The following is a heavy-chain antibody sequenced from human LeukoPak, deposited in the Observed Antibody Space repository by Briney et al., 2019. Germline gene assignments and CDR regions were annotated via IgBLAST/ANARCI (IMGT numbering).Heavy chain of an antibody. CDR1: GYTFSSYS. CDR3: ARGRSGYGPFDAFDI. CDR2: ISGSGVNT. J-gene: IGHJ3*02. V-gene: IGHV3-23*01. D-gene: IGHD3-22*01. Sequence: GGSLRLSCTASGYTFSSYSMTWVRQAPGKGLEWVSAISGSGVNTYYADSVKGRFAASRGNSKNTLYLQMNSLRAEDTAVDYCARGRSGYGPFDAFDIWGQGTWVSVSS.